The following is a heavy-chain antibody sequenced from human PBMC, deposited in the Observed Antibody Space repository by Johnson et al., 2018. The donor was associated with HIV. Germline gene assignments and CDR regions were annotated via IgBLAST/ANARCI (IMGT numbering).Heavy chain of an antibody. Sequence: VQLVESGGGLVQPGGSLRLSCAASGFTFSSYDMYWVRQTTGKGLEWVSGIGTTGDTYYPGSVKGRFTISRDNAKNSLYLQMNSLRAEDTAVYYCARVRQWLVEEAFDIWGQGTMVTVSS. CDR3: ARVRQWLVEEAFDI. V-gene: IGHV3-13*01. CDR1: GFTFSSYD. J-gene: IGHJ3*02. D-gene: IGHD6-19*01. CDR2: IGTTGDT.